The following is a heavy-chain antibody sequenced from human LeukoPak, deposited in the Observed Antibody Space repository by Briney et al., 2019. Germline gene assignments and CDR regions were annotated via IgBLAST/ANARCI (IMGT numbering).Heavy chain of an antibody. D-gene: IGHD5-18*01. CDR3: ARSVDTAMAYYYYYMDV. V-gene: IGHV3-7*01. CDR1: GFTFSSYW. J-gene: IGHJ6*03. Sequence: GGSLRLSCAASGFTFSSYWMSWVRQAPGKGLEWVANIKQDGSEKYYVDSVKGRFTISRDNAKNSLYLQMNSLRAEDTAVFYCARSVDTAMAYYYYYMDVWGKGTTVTVSS. CDR2: IKQDGSEK.